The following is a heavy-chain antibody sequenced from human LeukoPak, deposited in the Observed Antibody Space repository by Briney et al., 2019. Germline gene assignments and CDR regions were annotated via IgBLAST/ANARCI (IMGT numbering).Heavy chain of an antibody. Sequence: SETLSLTCTVSGGSISSYYWSWIRQPPGKGLEWIGYIYYSGSTNYNPSLKSRVTISVDTSKNQFSLKLSSVTAADTAVYYCARLLGYCSSTSCLNWFDPWGQGTLVTVSP. J-gene: IGHJ5*02. V-gene: IGHV4-59*01. CDR2: IYYSGST. CDR1: GGSISSYY. CDR3: ARLLGYCSSTSCLNWFDP. D-gene: IGHD2-2*01.